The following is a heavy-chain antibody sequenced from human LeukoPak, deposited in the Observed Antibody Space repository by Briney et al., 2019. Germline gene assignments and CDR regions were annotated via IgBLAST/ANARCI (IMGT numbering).Heavy chain of an antibody. Sequence: GASVKVSCNASGYTFTGYYMHWVRQAPGQGLEWMGWINPNSGGTNYAQKFQGRVTMTRDTSISTAYMELSRLRSDDTAVYYCARGGYCSGGSCYAPLKIDYWGQGTLVTVSS. CDR1: GYTFTGYY. CDR2: INPNSGGT. D-gene: IGHD2-15*01. CDR3: ARGGYCSGGSCYAPLKIDY. J-gene: IGHJ4*02. V-gene: IGHV1-2*02.